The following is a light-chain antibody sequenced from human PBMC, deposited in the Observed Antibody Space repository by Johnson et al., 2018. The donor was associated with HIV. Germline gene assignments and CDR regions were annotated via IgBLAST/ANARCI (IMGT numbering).Light chain of an antibody. J-gene: IGLJ1*01. CDR2: END. V-gene: IGLV1-51*02. Sequence: QSVLTQPPSVSAAPGQKVTISCSGSTSTIGNNYVSWYHVLPGTAPKLLIYENDKRPSGIPDRFSGSKSGTSATLGLTGLQTGDEADYYCGTWDNSLSTGAVFGTGTKVTVL. CDR1: TSTIGNNY. CDR3: GTWDNSLSTGAV.